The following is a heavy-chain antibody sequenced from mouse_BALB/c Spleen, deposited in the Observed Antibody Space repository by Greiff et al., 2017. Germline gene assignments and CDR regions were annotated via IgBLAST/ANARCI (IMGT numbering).Heavy chain of an antibody. J-gene: IGHJ1*01. V-gene: IGHV5-17*02. CDR1: GFTFSSFG. CDR3: ARSYGNLWYFDV. D-gene: IGHD2-1*01. CDR2: ISSGSSTI. Sequence: EVNVVESGGGLVQPGGSRKLSCAASGFTFSSFGMHWVRQAPEKGLEWVAYISSGSSTIYYADTVKGRFTISRDNPKNTLFLQMTSLRSEDTAMYYCARSYGNLWYFDVWGAGTTVTVSS.